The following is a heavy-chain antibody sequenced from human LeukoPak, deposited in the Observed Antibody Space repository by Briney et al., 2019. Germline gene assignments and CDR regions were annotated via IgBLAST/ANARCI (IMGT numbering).Heavy chain of an antibody. CDR2: INHSGST. Sequence: SETLSLTCAVYGGSFSGYYWSWIRQPPGKGLEWIGEINHSGSTNYNPSLKSRVTISVDTSKNQFSLKLSSVTAADTAVYYCARGGYCSGGSCYFGYWGQGTLVTVSS. V-gene: IGHV4-34*01. D-gene: IGHD2-15*01. CDR3: ARGGYCSGGSCYFGY. J-gene: IGHJ4*02. CDR1: GGSFSGYY.